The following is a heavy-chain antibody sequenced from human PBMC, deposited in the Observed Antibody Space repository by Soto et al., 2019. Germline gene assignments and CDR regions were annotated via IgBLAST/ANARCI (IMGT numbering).Heavy chain of an antibody. V-gene: IGHV3-74*01. D-gene: IGHD6-6*01. Sequence: XGSLRLSCAASGFTFSSYCMHWVRQAPGKGLVWVSRINSDGSSTSYADSVKGRFTISRDNAKNTLYLQMNSLRAEDTAVYYCARGAEARLYYYGMDVWGQGTTVTVSS. CDR3: ARGAEARLYYYGMDV. J-gene: IGHJ6*02. CDR1: GFTFSSYC. CDR2: INSDGSST.